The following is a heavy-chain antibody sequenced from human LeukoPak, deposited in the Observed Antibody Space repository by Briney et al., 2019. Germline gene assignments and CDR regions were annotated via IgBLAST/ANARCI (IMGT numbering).Heavy chain of an antibody. J-gene: IGHJ4*02. D-gene: IGHD6-13*01. V-gene: IGHV3-11*04. CDR3: AKDIEAAGLFFDY. Sequence: PGGSLRLSCAASGFTFSDYHMAWIRQAPGKGLQWVSYISNGGDIYYADSVKGRFTISRDNAKNSLYLQINSLRAEDTALYYCAKDIEAAGLFFDYWGQGTLVTVSS. CDR1: GFTFSDYH. CDR2: ISNGGDI.